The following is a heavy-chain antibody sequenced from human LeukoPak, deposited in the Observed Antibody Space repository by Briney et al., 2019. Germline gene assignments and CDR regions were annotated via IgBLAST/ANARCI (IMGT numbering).Heavy chain of an antibody. CDR3: ATVYGDYGLDY. D-gene: IGHD4-17*01. Sequence: GGSLRLSCAASGFTFSSYSMNWVRQAPGKGLEWVSYISSSSSIIDYADSVKGRFTISRDSAKNSLYLQMNSLRAEDTAVYYCATVYGDYGLDYWGQGTLVTVSS. CDR2: ISSSSSII. J-gene: IGHJ4*02. CDR1: GFTFSSYS. V-gene: IGHV3-48*01.